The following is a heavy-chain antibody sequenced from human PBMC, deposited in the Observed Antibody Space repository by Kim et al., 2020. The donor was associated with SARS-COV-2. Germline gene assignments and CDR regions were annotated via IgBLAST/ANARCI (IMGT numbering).Heavy chain of an antibody. CDR3: AKGLVGSSWYYFDY. J-gene: IGHJ4*02. CDR1: GFTFSSYG. CDR2: ISYDGSNK. V-gene: IGHV3-30*18. Sequence: GGSLRLSCAASGFTFSSYGMHWVRQAPGKGLEWVAVISYDGSNKYYADSVKGRFTISRDNSKNTLYLQMNSLRAEDTAVYYCAKGLVGSSWYYFDYWGQGTLVTVSS. D-gene: IGHD6-13*01.